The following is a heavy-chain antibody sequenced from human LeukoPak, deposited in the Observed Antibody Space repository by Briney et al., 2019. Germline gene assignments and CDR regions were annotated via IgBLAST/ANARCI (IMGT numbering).Heavy chain of an antibody. CDR1: GGSISSYY. CDR3: ARKGIRGVNFDY. CDR2: IYYSGST. D-gene: IGHD3-10*01. V-gene: IGHV4-59*01. J-gene: IGHJ4*02. Sequence: SETLSLTCTVSGGSISSYYWSWIRQPPGKGLEWIGYIYYSGSTNYNPSLKSRVTISVDTSKNQFSLTLSSVTAADTAVYYCARKGIRGVNFDYWGQGTLVTVSS.